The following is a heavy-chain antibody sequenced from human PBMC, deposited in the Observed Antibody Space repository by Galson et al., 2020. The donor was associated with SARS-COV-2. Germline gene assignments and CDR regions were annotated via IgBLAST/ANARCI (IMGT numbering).Heavy chain of an antibody. CDR3: AKDRHTSGWPYFFDF. CDR2: ISWDGGRT. J-gene: IGHJ4*02. Sequence: GESLKISCAASGFTFDDYMMHWVRQPPGKGLEWVSLISWDGGRTYYEDSVKGRFIISRDNSKNSLFLQMNSLTPEDTALYFCAKDRHTSGWPYFFDFWGQGTLVTVSS. D-gene: IGHD6-19*01. V-gene: IGHV3-43*01. CDR1: GFTFDDYM.